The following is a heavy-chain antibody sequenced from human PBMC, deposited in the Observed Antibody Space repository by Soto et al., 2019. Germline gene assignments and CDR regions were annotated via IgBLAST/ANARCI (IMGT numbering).Heavy chain of an antibody. J-gene: IGHJ4*02. V-gene: IGHV3-23*01. Sequence: EVQLLESGGGLVQPGGSLRLSCAASGFTFNNYVMAWVRQAPGKGLEWVSGISGSDGSTVYADSMKGRFSIFRDNSKNTLYLQVHSLRAGDTAVYYCVRVNFRGTQLWLEAFDYWGRGTLVSVSS. CDR3: VRVNFRGTQLWLEAFDY. CDR1: GFTFNNYV. CDR2: ISGSDGST. D-gene: IGHD3-10*01.